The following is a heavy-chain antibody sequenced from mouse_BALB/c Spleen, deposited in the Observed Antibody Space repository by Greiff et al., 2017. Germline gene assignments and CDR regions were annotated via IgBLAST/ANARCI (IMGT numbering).Heavy chain of an antibody. CDR2: IWGDGST. CDR1: GFSLTGYG. CDR3: ARDPAQGNYDAMDY. V-gene: IGHV2-6-7*01. D-gene: IGHD2-1*01. J-gene: IGHJ4*01. Sequence: VKLMESGPGLVAPSQSLSITCTVSGFSLTGYGVNWVRQPPGKGLEWLGMIWGDGSTDYNSALISRLSISKDNSKSQVFLKMNSLQTDDTARYYCARDPAQGNYDAMDYWGQGTSVTVSS.